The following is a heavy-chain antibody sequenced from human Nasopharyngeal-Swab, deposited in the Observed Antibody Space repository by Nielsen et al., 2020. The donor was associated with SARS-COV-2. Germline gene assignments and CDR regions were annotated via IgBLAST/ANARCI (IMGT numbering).Heavy chain of an antibody. V-gene: IGHV1-18*01. J-gene: IGHJ4*02. CDR3: ARDLPRITIFGVVDY. D-gene: IGHD3-3*01. CDR2: ISAYNGNT. CDR1: GYTFTSYG. Sequence: ASVKVSCKASGYTFTSYGISWVRQAPGQGLGWMGWISAYNGNTNYAQKLQGRVTMATDTSTSTAYMELRSLRSDDTAVYYCARDLPRITIFGVVDYWGQGTLVTVSS.